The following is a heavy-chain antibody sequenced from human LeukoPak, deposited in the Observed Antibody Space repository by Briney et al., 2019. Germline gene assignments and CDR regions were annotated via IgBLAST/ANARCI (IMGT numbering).Heavy chain of an antibody. CDR3: ARGAAMGIDY. Sequence: TSETLSLTCAVYGGSFSGYYWSWIRQPPGKGLEWIGEINHSGSTNYNPSLKSRVTISVDTSKNQFSLKLSSVTAADTAVYYCARGAAMGIDYWGQGTLVTVSS. J-gene: IGHJ4*02. CDR1: GGSFSGYY. D-gene: IGHD5-18*01. CDR2: INHSGST. V-gene: IGHV4-34*01.